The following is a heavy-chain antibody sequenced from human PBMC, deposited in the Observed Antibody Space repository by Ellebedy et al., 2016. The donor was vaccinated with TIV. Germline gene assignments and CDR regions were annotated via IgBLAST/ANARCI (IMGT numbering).Heavy chain of an antibody. CDR3: ARQQRPGNNSDWFDP. D-gene: IGHD1-1*01. J-gene: IGHJ5*02. CDR1: GDSIRSISPY. V-gene: IGHV4-39*01. Sequence: MPSETLSLTCNVSGDSIRSISPYCDWIRPSPGKGPEWIGSSYYRGNTYYNPSLKSRVSISLDTSKNQFSLRLNSVPAADTAVYYCARQQRPGNNSDWFDPWGHGTHVTVSS. CDR2: SYYRGNT.